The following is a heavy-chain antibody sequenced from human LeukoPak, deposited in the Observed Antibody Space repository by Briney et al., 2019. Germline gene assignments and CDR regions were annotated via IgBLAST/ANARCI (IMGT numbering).Heavy chain of an antibody. CDR3: ASEYSSSSYYYGMDV. D-gene: IGHD6-13*01. Sequence: GGSLRLSCAASGFTFSSYSMNWVRQAPGKGLEWVSSISSSSSYIYYADSVKGRFTISRDNAKNSLYLQMHSLSADDTAVYCCASEYSSSSYYYGMDVWGQGTTVTVSS. J-gene: IGHJ6*02. CDR2: ISSSSSYI. V-gene: IGHV3-21*01. CDR1: GFTFSSYS.